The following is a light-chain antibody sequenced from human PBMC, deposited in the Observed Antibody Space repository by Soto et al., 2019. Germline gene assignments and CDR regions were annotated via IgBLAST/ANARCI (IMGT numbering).Light chain of an antibody. J-gene: IGLJ2*01. V-gene: IGLV7-43*01. CDR2: SAS. CDR3: LLYYGGAQV. Sequence: QAVVTQEPSLTVSPGGTVTLTCASSTGAVTGRYYPNWFQQRPGQAPRSLIYSASYKHSWTPARFSGSLLGGKAALTLSGXXXXXXXDXYCLLYYGGAQVFGGGTKLTVL. CDR1: TGAVTGRYY.